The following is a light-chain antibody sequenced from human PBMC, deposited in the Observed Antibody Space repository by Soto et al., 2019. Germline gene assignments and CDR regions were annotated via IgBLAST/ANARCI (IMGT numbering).Light chain of an antibody. V-gene: IGKV1-33*01. Sequence: DIPMTQSPSSLYAFVGNLLTLACQASQDIRNDLNWYQQKKGQAPKLLISDASNVETAGPSGFSGSGSGTLFTLTVASLQPDDVATYYCQPFDARPYTFGQGTKV. CDR2: DAS. CDR1: QDIRND. CDR3: QPFDARPYT. J-gene: IGKJ2*01.